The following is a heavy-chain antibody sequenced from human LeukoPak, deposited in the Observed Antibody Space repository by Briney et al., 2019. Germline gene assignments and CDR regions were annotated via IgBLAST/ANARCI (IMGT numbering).Heavy chain of an antibody. J-gene: IGHJ6*03. CDR1: GFTVSDNY. CDR3: ARDFEGVHRTTNSYTYYYYMDV. Sequence: PGGSLRLSCAASGFTVSDNYMTWVRQAHREGLEWVSIIYGGSTYYADSVKGRFTISRDNSKNTVYLQMNSLRAEDTTVYYCARDFEGVHRTTNSYTYYYYMDVWGKGTTVIVSS. D-gene: IGHD2/OR15-2a*01. V-gene: IGHV3-53*01. CDR2: IYGGST.